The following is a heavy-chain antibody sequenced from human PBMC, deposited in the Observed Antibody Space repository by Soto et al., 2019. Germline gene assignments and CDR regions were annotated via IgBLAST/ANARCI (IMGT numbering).Heavy chain of an antibody. CDR3: VKYTVTEALGGS. J-gene: IGHJ5*02. D-gene: IGHD4-17*01. CDR1: GFTFSSYA. Sequence: EVQLLESGGDLVRPGGSLRLSCAASGFTFSSYAMGWVRQAPGKGLDWVSGISRAGTYTFYADSVRGRFSISRDNSRGTLDLYMNALRADDTAIYFCVKYTVTEALGGSWGQGALVTVSS. V-gene: IGHV3-23*01. CDR2: ISRAGTYT.